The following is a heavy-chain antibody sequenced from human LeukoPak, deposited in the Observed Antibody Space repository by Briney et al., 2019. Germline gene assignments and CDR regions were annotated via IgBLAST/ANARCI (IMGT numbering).Heavy chain of an antibody. CDR3: VKDGNSLGGGYFDY. CDR2: ITSNGGST. D-gene: IGHD2-15*01. J-gene: IGHJ4*02. CDR1: GFTFSSHA. V-gene: IGHV3-64D*09. Sequence: GGSLRLSCSASGFTFSSHAMHWVRQAPGKGLEYVSAITSNGGSTYYADSVRGRFTISRDNSKNTLYPQMSSLRAEDTAVCYCVKDGNSLGGGYFDYWGQGTLVTVSS.